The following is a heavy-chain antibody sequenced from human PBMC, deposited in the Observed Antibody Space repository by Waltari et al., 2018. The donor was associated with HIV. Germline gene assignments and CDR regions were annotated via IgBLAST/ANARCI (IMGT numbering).Heavy chain of an antibody. Sequence: EVQLVESGGGLVQPGGSLRLSCAASGFTFSYYWMSWVRQAPGKGLEWVANIKQDGSEKYYVDSVKGRFTISRYNAKNSLYLQMNSLRAEDTAMYYCARDGPYSSGWYGSDYWGQGTLVTVSS. CDR3: ARDGPYSSGWYGSDY. D-gene: IGHD6-19*01. CDR2: IKQDGSEK. J-gene: IGHJ4*02. CDR1: GFTFSYYW. V-gene: IGHV3-7*01.